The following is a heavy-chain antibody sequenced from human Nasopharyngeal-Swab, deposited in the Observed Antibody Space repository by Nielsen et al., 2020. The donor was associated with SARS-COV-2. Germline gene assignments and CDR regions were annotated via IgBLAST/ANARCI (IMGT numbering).Heavy chain of an antibody. V-gene: IGHV3-30*18. Sequence: GESLKISCAASGFTFSSYGMHWVRQAPGKGLEWVAVISYDGSNKYYADSVQGRFTISRDNSKNTLYLQMNSLRAEDTAVYYCAKDRIVVVTVWYYFDYWGQGTLVTVSS. D-gene: IGHD2-21*02. CDR3: AKDRIVVVTVWYYFDY. CDR2: ISYDGSNK. CDR1: GFTFSSYG. J-gene: IGHJ4*02.